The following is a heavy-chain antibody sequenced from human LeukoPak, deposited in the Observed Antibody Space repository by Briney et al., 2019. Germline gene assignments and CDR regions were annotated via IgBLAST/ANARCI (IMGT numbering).Heavy chain of an antibody. CDR1: GFTFSSYS. V-gene: IGHV3-48*02. J-gene: IGHJ6*03. Sequence: PGGSLGLSCAASGFTFSSYSMNWVRQAPGRGLEWVSYISSSSSTIYYADSVKGRFTISRDNAKNSLYLQMNNLRDEDTAVYYCARDRGPEGYYYYYYMDVWGKGTTVTVSS. D-gene: IGHD3-10*01. CDR2: ISSSSSTI. CDR3: ARDRGPEGYYYYYYMDV.